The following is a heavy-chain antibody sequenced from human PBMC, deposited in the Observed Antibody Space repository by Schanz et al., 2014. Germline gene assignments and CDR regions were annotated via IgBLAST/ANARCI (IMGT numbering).Heavy chain of an antibody. CDR2: ISGGGGTT. Sequence: EVKLLESGGTLVRPGGSLRLSCAASGFTFSTYAMAWVRQAPGKGLEWVSAISGGGGTTYYTDSVKGRFTISRDNSKNTLYLQMNNLRAEDTAVYYCVRVSFADPRLYRGMDRDIDYWGQGTLVTVSS. CDR1: GFTFSTYA. V-gene: IGHV3-23*01. D-gene: IGHD5-18*01. J-gene: IGHJ4*02. CDR3: VRVSFADPRLYRGMDRDIDY.